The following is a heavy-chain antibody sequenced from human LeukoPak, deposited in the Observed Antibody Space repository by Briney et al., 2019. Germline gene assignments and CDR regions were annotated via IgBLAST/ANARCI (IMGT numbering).Heavy chain of an antibody. CDR3: ARLLRFSNWFDP. CDR2: IYYSGST. CDR1: GGSISSSTYY. Sequence: SETLSLTCTVSGGSISSSTYYWGWIRQSPGKGLEWIGSIYYSGSTYYNPSLKSRVTISVDTSKNQFSLKLSSVTAADTAVYYCARLLRFSNWFDPWGQGTLVTVSS. V-gene: IGHV4-39*01. D-gene: IGHD3-3*01. J-gene: IGHJ5*02.